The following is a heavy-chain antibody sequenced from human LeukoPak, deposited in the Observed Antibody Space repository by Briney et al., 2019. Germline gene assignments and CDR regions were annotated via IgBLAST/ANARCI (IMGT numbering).Heavy chain of an antibody. CDR2: IYPGDSDT. CDR3: ARARYCSGGSCLAEY. Sequence: GESVKISCKGSGYSFTTYWIGWVRQMPGKGLEWMGIIYPGDSDTRYSPSFQGQVTISADKSISTAYLQWSSLKASDTAMYYCARARYCSGGSCLAEYWGQGTLVTVSP. J-gene: IGHJ4*02. D-gene: IGHD2-15*01. CDR1: GYSFTTYW. V-gene: IGHV5-51*01.